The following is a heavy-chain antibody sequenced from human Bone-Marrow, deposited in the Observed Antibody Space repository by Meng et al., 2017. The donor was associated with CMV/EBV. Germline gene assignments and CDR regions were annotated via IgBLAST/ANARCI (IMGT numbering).Heavy chain of an antibody. D-gene: IGHD4-23*01. CDR1: GFIFSDYY. CDR2: MSSSSSHI. Sequence: SLKISCGASGFIFSDYYMAWIRQAPGKGLEWVSSMSSSSSHIDYADSVKGRVTISRDNAKNALYVQMNGMRAEDTAVYYGGSTKDYGGYPLNWGQRTPVTVSS. CDR3: GSTKDYGGYPLN. J-gene: IGHJ4*01. V-gene: IGHV3-11*03.